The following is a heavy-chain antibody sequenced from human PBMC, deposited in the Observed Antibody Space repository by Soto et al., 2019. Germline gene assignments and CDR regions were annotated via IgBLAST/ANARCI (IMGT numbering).Heavy chain of an antibody. CDR1: GFIFTTYT. Sequence: PGGSLRLSCAASGFIFTTYTMNWVRQVPGKGLEWVSGISQHGDQICYTDSVKGRFTISRDNAKNSLYLQMNSLRAEDTAVYYCARDFVTTGSYWGQGTLVTVSS. J-gene: IGHJ4*02. CDR3: ARDFVTTGSY. D-gene: IGHD4-4*01. CDR2: ISQHGDQI. V-gene: IGHV3-21*01.